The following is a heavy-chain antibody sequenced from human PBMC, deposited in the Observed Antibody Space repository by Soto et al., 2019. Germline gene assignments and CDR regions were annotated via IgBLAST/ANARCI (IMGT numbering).Heavy chain of an antibody. D-gene: IGHD1-26*01. CDR2: ISYDGSNK. CDR3: AKDWWDPCPGDY. V-gene: IGHV3-30*18. CDR1: GFTFSSYG. J-gene: IGHJ4*02. Sequence: QVQLVESGGGVVQPGRSLRLSCAASGFTFSSYGMHWVRQAPGKGLEWVAVISYDGSNKYYADSVKGRFTISRDNSKNTLYLQMNSLRAEDTAVYYCAKDWWDPCPGDYWGQGTLVTVSS.